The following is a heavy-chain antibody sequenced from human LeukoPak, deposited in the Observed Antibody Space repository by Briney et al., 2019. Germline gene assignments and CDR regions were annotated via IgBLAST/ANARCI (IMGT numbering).Heavy chain of an antibody. Sequence: GGSLRLSCATSGFTFSSYAMSWVRQAPGKGLEWVSGLHTDSGMTYYADSVKGRFTISRDNSKNTLYFQMNSLRAEDTAVYYCVKDFLHGPHIEPVGSVGPFDYWGQGTLVTVSS. D-gene: IGHD2-2*01. J-gene: IGHJ4*02. CDR2: LHTDSGMT. CDR3: VKDFLHGPHIEPVGSVGPFDY. V-gene: IGHV3-23*03. CDR1: GFTFSSYA.